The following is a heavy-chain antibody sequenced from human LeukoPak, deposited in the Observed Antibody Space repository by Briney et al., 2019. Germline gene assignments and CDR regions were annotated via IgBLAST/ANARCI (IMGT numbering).Heavy chain of an antibody. CDR2: IYYSGST. CDR1: GGSISSSSYY. V-gene: IGHV4-39*02. J-gene: IGHJ3*02. CDR3: ARDRNPNWGSSKAFDI. D-gene: IGHD7-27*01. Sequence: SETLSLTCTVSGGSISSSSYYWGWIRQPPGKGLEWIGSIYYSGSTYYNPSLKSRVTISVDTSKNQFSLKLSSVTAADTAVYYCARDRNPNWGSSKAFDIWGQGTMVTVSS.